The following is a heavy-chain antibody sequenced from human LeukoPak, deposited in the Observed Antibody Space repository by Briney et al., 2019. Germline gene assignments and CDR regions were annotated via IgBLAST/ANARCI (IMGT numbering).Heavy chain of an antibody. CDR3: ARGGDSSGYYYRYYFDY. Sequence: ASVEVSCKASGGTFSGYAISWVRQAPGQGLEWMGGIIPIFGTANYAQKFQGRVTITADESTSTAYMELSSLRSEDTAVYYCARGGDSSGYYYRYYFDYWGQGTLVTVSS. D-gene: IGHD3-22*01. CDR1: GGTFSGYA. CDR2: IIPIFGTA. J-gene: IGHJ4*02. V-gene: IGHV1-69*13.